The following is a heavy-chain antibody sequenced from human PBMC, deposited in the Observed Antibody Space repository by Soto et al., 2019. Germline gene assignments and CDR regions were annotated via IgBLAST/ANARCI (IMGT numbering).Heavy chain of an antibody. V-gene: IGHV4-31*03. D-gene: IGHD3-22*01. Sequence: SETLSLTCTVSGGSISSGGYYWSWIRQHPGKGLEWIGYIYYSGSTYYNPSLKSRVTISVDTSKNQYSLKLSSVTAADTAVYYCARGQGSDSSGYHQVTPKLHGKNNWFDPWGQGTLVTVSS. CDR3: ARGQGSDSSGYHQVTPKLHGKNNWFDP. CDR1: GGSISSGGYY. J-gene: IGHJ5*02. CDR2: IYYSGST.